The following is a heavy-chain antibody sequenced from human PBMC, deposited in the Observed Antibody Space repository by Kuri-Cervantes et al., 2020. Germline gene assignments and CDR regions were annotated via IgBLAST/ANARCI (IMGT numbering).Heavy chain of an antibody. Sequence: SVKVSCKASGYTFTSYAMHWVRQAPGQGLEWMGGIIPIFGTANYAQKFQGRATITTDESTSTAYMELSSLRSEDTAVYYCARERASLVPRAGGAFDIWGQGTMVTVSS. J-gene: IGHJ3*02. V-gene: IGHV1-69*05. CDR1: GYTFTSYA. CDR3: ARERASLVPRAGGAFDI. CDR2: IIPIFGTA. D-gene: IGHD1-26*01.